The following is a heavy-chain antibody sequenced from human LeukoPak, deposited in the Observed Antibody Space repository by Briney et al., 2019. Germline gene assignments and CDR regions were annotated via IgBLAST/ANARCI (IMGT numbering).Heavy chain of an antibody. V-gene: IGHV3-33*06. J-gene: IGHJ4*02. D-gene: IGHD6-13*01. CDR2: IWYDGSNK. Sequence: LAGGSLRLSCVVSGLTFSTYGMHWVRQAPGKGLEWVALIWYDGSNKYYADSVKGRFTISRDNSKNALYLQMNSLRAEDTAVYYCAKASSGNQAAGYFDYWGQGTLVTVSS. CDR1: GLTFSTYG. CDR3: AKASSGNQAAGYFDY.